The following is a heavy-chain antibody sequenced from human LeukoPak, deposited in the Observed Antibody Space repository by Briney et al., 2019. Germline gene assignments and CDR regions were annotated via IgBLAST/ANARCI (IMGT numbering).Heavy chain of an antibody. CDR1: GFTFGDHA. CDR2: IRSKTYGGTT. J-gene: IGHJ6*02. V-gene: IGHV3-49*04. Sequence: SLXLSCTVSGFTFGDHAMGWVRQAPGKGLEWVGFIRSKTYGGTTEYAASVKGRFIISRDDSTSIAYLQMNSLKTEDTAVYYCTRGPIQLWLYHGMDVWGQGTTVTVSS. CDR3: TRGPIQLWLYHGMDV. D-gene: IGHD5-18*01.